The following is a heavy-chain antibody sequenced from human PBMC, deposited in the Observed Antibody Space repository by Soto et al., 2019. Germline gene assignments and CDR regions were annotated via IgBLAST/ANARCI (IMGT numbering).Heavy chain of an antibody. CDR2: ISFGGDET. Sequence: EVQLLESGGDLVQPGGSLRLSCAASGFNFNRYAMNWVRQAPGKGLEWVSAISFGGDETYYADSVKGRFTISRDNAKNTLSLHMTSRGVEDTAVYFCATDYLWCGGQGTLVTVSS. CDR1: GFNFNRYA. J-gene: IGHJ4*02. V-gene: IGHV3-23*01. D-gene: IGHD3-16*01. CDR3: ATDYLWC.